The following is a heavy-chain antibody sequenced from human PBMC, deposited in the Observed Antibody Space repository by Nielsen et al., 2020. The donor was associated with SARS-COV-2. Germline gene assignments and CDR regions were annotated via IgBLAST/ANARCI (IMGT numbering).Heavy chain of an antibody. D-gene: IGHD2/OR15-2a*01. CDR2: ISYDGSNK. V-gene: IGHV3-30*18. J-gene: IGHJ6*02. CDR1: GFTFSSYG. Sequence: GESLKISCAASGFTFSSYGMHWVRQAPGKGLEWVAVISYDGSNKYYADSVKGRFTISRDNSKHTLSLQMNSLRAEDAAMYFCAKDRSMGAYYYYGMDVWGQGTTVTVSS. CDR3: AKDRSMGAYYYYGMDV.